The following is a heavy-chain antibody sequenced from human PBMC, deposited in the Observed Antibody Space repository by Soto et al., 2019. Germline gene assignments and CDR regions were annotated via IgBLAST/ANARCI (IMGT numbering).Heavy chain of an antibody. J-gene: IGHJ4*02. CDR1: GGSISSYY. D-gene: IGHD3-22*01. CDR2: IYTSGST. Sequence: PSETLSLTCTVSGGSISSYYWSWIRQPAGKGLEWIGRIYTSGSTNYNPSLKSRVTMSVDTSKNQFSLKLSSVTAADTAVYYCARGPAYYDSGPLYYWGQGTLVTSPQ. CDR3: ARGPAYYDSGPLYY. V-gene: IGHV4-4*07.